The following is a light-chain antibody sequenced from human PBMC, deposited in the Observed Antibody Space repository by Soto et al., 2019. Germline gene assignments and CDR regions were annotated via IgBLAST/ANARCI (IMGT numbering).Light chain of an antibody. CDR2: GAS. J-gene: IGKJ1*01. CDR3: QQYGGSRT. CDR1: QSVSSSY. V-gene: IGKV3-20*01. Sequence: EIVLTQSPGTLSLSPGERATLSCRASQSVSSSYLAWYHQKPGQAPRLLIYGASSRATGIPDRFSGSGSGTDFTLTISRLEPEDFAVYYCQQYGGSRTFGQVTKVEIK.